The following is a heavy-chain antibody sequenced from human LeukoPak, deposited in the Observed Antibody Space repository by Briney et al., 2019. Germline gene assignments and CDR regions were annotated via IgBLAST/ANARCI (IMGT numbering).Heavy chain of an antibody. CDR2: MSYDGGDK. J-gene: IGHJ4*02. Sequence: GGSLRLSCAASGFTFNGYAMDWVRQAPGKGLEWVAFMSYDGGDKQYLDSVKGRFPLSRDNSNKTLYLEMNRLTPDDTAVYYCARDQPGGGLDYWGQGILVTVSS. CDR1: GFTFNGYA. CDR3: ARDQPGGGLDY. D-gene: IGHD1-14*01. V-gene: IGHV3-30-3*01.